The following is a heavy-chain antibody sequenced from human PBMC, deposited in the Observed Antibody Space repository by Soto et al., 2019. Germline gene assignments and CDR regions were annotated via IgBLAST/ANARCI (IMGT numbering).Heavy chain of an antibody. J-gene: IGHJ3*02. D-gene: IGHD3-10*01. CDR1: GFTLGTYD. V-gene: IGHV3-13*01. Sequence: EVQLVESGGGLVQPGGSLRLSCAASGFTLGTYDMHWVRQARGKGLEWVSAIGIGGDTYYPGSVKGRFTISRENAKKSLYLQMNSLRAGDTAVYYCARAFKYSTSGRAFDIWGQGTMVTVSS. CDR3: ARAFKYSTSGRAFDI. CDR2: IGIGGDT.